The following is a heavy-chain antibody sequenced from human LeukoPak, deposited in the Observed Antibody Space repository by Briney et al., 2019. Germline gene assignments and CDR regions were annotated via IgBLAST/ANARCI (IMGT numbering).Heavy chain of an antibody. CDR3: ARGGLGSAFDN. V-gene: IGHV3-23*01. Sequence: PGGSLRLSCAASGFTFSRYALSWVRQAPGKGLECVSGISGSGGSTYSADSLKGRFTISRDNSKNTLYLQINSLRADDTAVFYCARGGLGSAFDNWGQGTLVTVSS. D-gene: IGHD6-19*01. CDR1: GFTFSRYA. CDR2: ISGSGGST. J-gene: IGHJ4*02.